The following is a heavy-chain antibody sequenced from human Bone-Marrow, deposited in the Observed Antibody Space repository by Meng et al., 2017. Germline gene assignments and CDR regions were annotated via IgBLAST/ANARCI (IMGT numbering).Heavy chain of an antibody. Sequence: QVQLQESGPGLVMPSGTTFLTCTVSGGSISGTNWWIWVRQPPGEGLEWIGEIYHSGRTNHNPSLKSRVTISLDKSKNQFSLKLSSVTAADTAVYYCARESGSSRFDYWGQGTLVTVSS. CDR1: GGSISGTNW. J-gene: IGHJ4*02. V-gene: IGHV4-4*02. D-gene: IGHD3-22*01. CDR3: ARESGSSRFDY. CDR2: IYHSGRT.